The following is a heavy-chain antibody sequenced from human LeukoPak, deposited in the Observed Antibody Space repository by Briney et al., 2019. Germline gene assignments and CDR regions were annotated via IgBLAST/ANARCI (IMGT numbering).Heavy chain of an antibody. Sequence: NASETLSLTCAVYGGSFSGYYWSWIRQPPGKGLEWIGEINHSGSTNYNPSLKSRVTISVNTSKNQFSLKLSSVTAADTAVYYCARLNYYDSSGYQDAFDIWGQGTMVTVSS. D-gene: IGHD3-22*01. J-gene: IGHJ3*02. V-gene: IGHV4-34*01. CDR3: ARLNYYDSSGYQDAFDI. CDR1: GGSFSGYY. CDR2: INHSGST.